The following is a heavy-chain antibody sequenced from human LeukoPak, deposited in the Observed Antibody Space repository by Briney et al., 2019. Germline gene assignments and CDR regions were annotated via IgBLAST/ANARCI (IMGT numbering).Heavy chain of an antibody. CDR1: GFTFSSYW. J-gene: IGHJ6*02. D-gene: IGHD2-2*01. V-gene: IGHV3-74*01. CDR3: ARGEVPAGFYYGMDV. Sequence: GGSLRLSCAASGFTFSSYWVHWVRQAPGKGLVWVSRINSDGSSTSYADSVNGRFTISRDNAKNTLYLQMNSLRAEDTAVYYCARGEVPAGFYYGMDVWGQGTTVTVSS. CDR2: INSDGSST.